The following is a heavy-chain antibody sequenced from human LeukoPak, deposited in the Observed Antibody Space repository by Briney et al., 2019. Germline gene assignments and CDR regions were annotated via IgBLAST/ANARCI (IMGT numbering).Heavy chain of an antibody. CDR2: ISTGGGGT. D-gene: IGHD2-2*01. Sequence: GGSLRLSCVVSGFTFSCYAMTWVRQAPGKGLEWVSVISTGGGGTYYADSVKGRFTISRDNSKNTLYLQMNSLRAEDTAVYYCAKDSPAATYYHYAMDVWGQGTTVTVSS. J-gene: IGHJ6*02. CDR3: AKDSPAATYYHYAMDV. V-gene: IGHV3-23*01. CDR1: GFTFSCYA.